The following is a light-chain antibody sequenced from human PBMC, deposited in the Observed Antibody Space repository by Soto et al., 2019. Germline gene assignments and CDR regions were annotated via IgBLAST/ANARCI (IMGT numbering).Light chain of an antibody. CDR3: QQRSNWPPFT. CDR1: ETISNY. V-gene: IGKV3-11*01. Sequence: EIVLTQSPATLSLSPGETATLSCRANETISNYLAWYQQKPGQAPRLLIHDASNRATGIPARFSGSRFGTDFTLPISSLEPEDFAVYYCQQRSNWPPFTFGPGTKVDVK. CDR2: DAS. J-gene: IGKJ3*01.